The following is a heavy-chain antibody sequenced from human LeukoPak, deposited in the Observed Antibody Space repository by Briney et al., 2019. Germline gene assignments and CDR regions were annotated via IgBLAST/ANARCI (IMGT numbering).Heavy chain of an antibody. V-gene: IGHV3-7*01. J-gene: IGHJ4*02. CDR1: GFTLIYYW. CDR3: ATSLDVVVRGVFFDY. Sequence: PGGSPSLSFAASGFTLIYYWLSWVRQAPGQGLEWVANINEDGSEKIYVDSVKGRFTISGDNSKDTLFLQMSSLRAQDTAIYYCATSLDVVVRGVFFDYWGQGTLVSVSS. D-gene: IGHD3-10*01. CDR2: INEDGSEK.